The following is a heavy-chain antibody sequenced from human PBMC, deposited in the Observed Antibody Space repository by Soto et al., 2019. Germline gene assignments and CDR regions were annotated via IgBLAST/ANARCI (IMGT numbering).Heavy chain of an antibody. CDR1: GFTFSSYA. J-gene: IGHJ4*02. CDR3: ADIGGYDSVGGAY. Sequence: GGSLRLSCAASGFTFSSYAMSWVRQAPGKGLEWVSVISGSDDSTYYADSVKGRFTISRDNSMNALYLQMNSLRAEDTAVYYCADIGGYDSVGGAYWGQGALVTVSS. V-gene: IGHV3-23*01. D-gene: IGHD3-16*01. CDR2: ISGSDDST.